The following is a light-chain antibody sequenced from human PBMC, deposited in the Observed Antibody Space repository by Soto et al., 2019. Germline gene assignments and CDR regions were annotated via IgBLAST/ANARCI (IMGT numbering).Light chain of an antibody. Sequence: EVVMTQSPGMLSVSPGERATLSCRASQSVSSNLAWYQQRPGQAPRLLIHGASTRATGVPARFSGSGSGTEFTLTLSGLQSEDFAFYYCQQYNGWPRTFGQGTKV. CDR1: QSVSSN. J-gene: IGKJ1*01. CDR2: GAS. V-gene: IGKV3-15*01. CDR3: QQYNGWPRT.